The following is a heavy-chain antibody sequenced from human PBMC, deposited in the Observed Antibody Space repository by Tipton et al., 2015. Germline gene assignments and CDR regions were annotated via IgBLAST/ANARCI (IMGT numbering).Heavy chain of an antibody. CDR3: ARDFN. V-gene: IGHV3-7*01. CDR1: GLRFSASW. CDR2: INEDGSVK. J-gene: IGHJ4*02. Sequence: SLRLSCAASGLRFSASWMSWVRQAPGKGLEWVANINEDGSVKYYVDSVKGRFTISRDNAKNSLSLQMSSPRDEDTAVHYCARDFNWGQGTQVAVSS.